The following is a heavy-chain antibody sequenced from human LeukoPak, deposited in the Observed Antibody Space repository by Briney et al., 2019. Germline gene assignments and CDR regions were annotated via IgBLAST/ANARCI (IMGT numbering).Heavy chain of an antibody. Sequence: ASVKVSCKASGYTFTSYDINWVRQATGQGLEWMGWMNPNSGNTGYAQKFQGRVTFTRDTSISTAYMELSSLRSGDTAVYYCARAVVVATIFISRPHYYYYMDVWGKGTTVTVSS. CDR3: ARAVVVATIFISRPHYYYYMDV. J-gene: IGHJ6*03. CDR2: MNPNSGNT. D-gene: IGHD5-12*01. V-gene: IGHV1-8*03. CDR1: GYTFTSYD.